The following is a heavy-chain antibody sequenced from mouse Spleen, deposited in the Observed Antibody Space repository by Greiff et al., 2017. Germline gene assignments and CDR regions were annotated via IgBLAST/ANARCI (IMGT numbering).Heavy chain of an antibody. CDR2: IWTGGGT. CDR1: GFSLTSYA. J-gene: IGHJ1*01. Sequence: VKLVESGPGLVAPSQSLSITCTVSGFSLTSYAISWVRQPPGKGLEWLGVIWTGGGTNYNSALKSRLSISKDNSKSQVFLKMNSLQTDDTARYYCARKSGNYGYWYFDVWGAGTTVTVSS. CDR3: ARKSGNYGYWYFDV. V-gene: IGHV2-9-1*01. D-gene: IGHD2-1*01.